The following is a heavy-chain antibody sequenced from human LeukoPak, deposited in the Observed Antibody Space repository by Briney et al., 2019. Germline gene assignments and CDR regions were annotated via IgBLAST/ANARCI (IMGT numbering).Heavy chain of an antibody. V-gene: IGHV4-39*01. CDR2: IYYSGST. J-gene: IGHJ5*02. D-gene: IGHD1-14*01. CDR1: GGSISSSSYY. Sequence: SETLSLTCTVSGGSISSSSYYWGWIRQPPGKGLEWIGSIYYSGSTYYNPSLKSRVTISVDTSKNQFSLKLSSVTAADTAVYYCARPLPVGSGTGWFDPWGRGTLVTVSS. CDR3: ARPLPVGSGTGWFDP.